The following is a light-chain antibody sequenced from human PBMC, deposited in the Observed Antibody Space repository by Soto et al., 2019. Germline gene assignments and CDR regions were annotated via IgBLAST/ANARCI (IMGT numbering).Light chain of an antibody. Sequence: DIQMTQSPSTLSASVGDRVTITCRASQSLNSLLAWYQQKPGKAPKLLIYAASTLQSGVPSRFSGSGSGTDFTLTISCLQSEDFATYYCQQYYSYPRTFGQGTKVDI. CDR3: QQYYSYPRT. CDR1: QSLNSL. V-gene: IGKV1-5*01. J-gene: IGKJ1*01. CDR2: AAS.